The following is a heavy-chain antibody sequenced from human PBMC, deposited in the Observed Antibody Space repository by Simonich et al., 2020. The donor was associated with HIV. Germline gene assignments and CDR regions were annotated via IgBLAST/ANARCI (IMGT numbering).Heavy chain of an antibody. J-gene: IGHJ4*02. Sequence: QVQLVQSGAEVKKPGSSVMVSCKASGGTFSNYTISWVRQAPGQGLEWMGGISPIFANVNYAQKFQGRVTITADESTTTAYMELSSLRSEDTAVYYCARAASIFSRSGADYWGQGTLVTVSS. CDR3: ARAASIFSRSGADY. CDR1: GGTFSNYT. V-gene: IGHV1-69*13. D-gene: IGHD3-10*01. CDR2: ISPIFANV.